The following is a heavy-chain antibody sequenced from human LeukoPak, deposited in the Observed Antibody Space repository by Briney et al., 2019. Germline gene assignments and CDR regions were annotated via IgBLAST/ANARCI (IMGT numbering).Heavy chain of an antibody. J-gene: IGHJ4*02. Sequence: SETLSLTCAVYGGSSSGYYWSWIRQPPGKGLEWIGEINHSGSTNYNPSLKSRVTISVDTSKNQFSLKLSSVTAADTAVYYCARGVPYYYDSSGYYPIDYWGQGTLVTVSS. V-gene: IGHV4-34*01. CDR2: INHSGST. D-gene: IGHD3-22*01. CDR3: ARGVPYYYDSSGYYPIDY. CDR1: GGSSSGYY.